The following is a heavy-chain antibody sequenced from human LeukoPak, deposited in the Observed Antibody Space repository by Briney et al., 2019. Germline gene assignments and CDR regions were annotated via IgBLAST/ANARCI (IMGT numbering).Heavy chain of an antibody. V-gene: IGHV4-39*01. CDR3: TRHSSSSFNFDY. Sequence: SETLSLTCTVSGGSIRTGTFYWGWIRQPPGKGLEWIGSISYSGSTYYNPSLKSRVTISVDTSKNQFSLKLSSVTAADTAVYYCTRHSSSSFNFDYWGQGTLVTVSS. CDR2: ISYSGST. CDR1: GGSIRTGTFY. D-gene: IGHD6-13*01. J-gene: IGHJ4*02.